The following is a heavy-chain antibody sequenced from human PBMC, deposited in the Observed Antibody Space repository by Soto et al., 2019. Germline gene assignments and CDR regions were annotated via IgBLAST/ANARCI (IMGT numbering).Heavy chain of an antibody. CDR3: PSEGTTVASYYYYGLEV. Sequence: QVQLQESGPGLVKPSETLSLTCTVSDGSIGSYYWSWIRPPPGKGLEWIGYVSHSGSTNSNPSLKSRAPLSLDTSKNQFSLRLGSVTAADTAVYYCPSEGTTVASYYYYGLEVWGQGTTVTASS. J-gene: IGHJ6*02. CDR1: DGSIGSYY. CDR2: VSHSGST. V-gene: IGHV4-59*01. D-gene: IGHD1-1*01.